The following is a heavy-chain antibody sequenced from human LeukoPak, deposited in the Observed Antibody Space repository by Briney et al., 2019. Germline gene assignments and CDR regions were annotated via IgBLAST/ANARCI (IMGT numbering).Heavy chain of an antibody. D-gene: IGHD2-21*01. CDR2: IYHDGKS. CDR3: ARDGHIRGFDS. CDR1: GGSITSYY. Sequence: SETLSLTCTVSGGSITSYYWTWLRQSAGKGLEWIGRIYHDGKSDYTLSLKSRVTMSIDTSKNHFSLNLHSVTAADTAVYFCARDGHIRGFDSWGQGTLVIVSS. V-gene: IGHV4-4*07. J-gene: IGHJ4*02.